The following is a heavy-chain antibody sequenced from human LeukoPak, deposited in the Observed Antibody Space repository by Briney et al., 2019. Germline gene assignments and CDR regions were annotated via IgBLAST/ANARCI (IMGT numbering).Heavy chain of an antibody. CDR3: AKENQGIKGPLDY. D-gene: IGHD2/OR15-2a*01. Sequence: GGSLRLSCAASGFTFSSYWMSWVRQAPGKGLEWVANIKQDGSEKYYVDSVKGRFTISRDNSKNTLYLQMNSLRAEDTAVYYCAKENQGIKGPLDYWGQGTLVTVSS. J-gene: IGHJ4*02. V-gene: IGHV3-7*03. CDR1: GFTFSSYW. CDR2: IKQDGSEK.